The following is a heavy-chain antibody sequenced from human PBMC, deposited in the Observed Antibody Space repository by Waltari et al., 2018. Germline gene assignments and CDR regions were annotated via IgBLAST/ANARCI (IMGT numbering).Heavy chain of an antibody. D-gene: IGHD6-6*01. V-gene: IGHV1-18*01. J-gene: IGHJ4*02. Sequence: QVQLVQSGAEVKKPGASVKVSCKTSGYTFTSYGISWVRQAPGQGLEWVGWSSAYSGKIDDAQSLQGRVSMTTYASTSTAYMELRSLRSDDTAMYYCARLRGSIAARQGCYFDDWGQGSLVTVSS. CDR2: SSAYSGKI. CDR3: ARLRGSIAARQGCYFDD. CDR1: GYTFTSYG.